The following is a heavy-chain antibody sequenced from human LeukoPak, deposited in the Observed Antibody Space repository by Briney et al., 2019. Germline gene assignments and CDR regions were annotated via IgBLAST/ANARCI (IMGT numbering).Heavy chain of an antibody. D-gene: IGHD3-3*01. J-gene: IGHJ3*02. CDR3: ARVPYYDFWSGYTLDI. Sequence: GGSLRLSCAASGFTFSSYEMTWVRQAPGKGLGWVAYISSSGSTIYYADSVKGRFTISRDNAENSLYLQMNSLRAEDTAVYYCARVPYYDFWSGYTLDIWGQGTMVTVSS. V-gene: IGHV3-48*03. CDR1: GFTFSSYE. CDR2: ISSSGSTI.